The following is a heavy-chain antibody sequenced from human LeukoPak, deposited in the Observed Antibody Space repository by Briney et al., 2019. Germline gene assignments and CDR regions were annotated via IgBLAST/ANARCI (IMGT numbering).Heavy chain of an antibody. V-gene: IGHV1-69*13. CDR1: GGTFSSYA. D-gene: IGHD4-11*01. CDR2: IIPIFGTA. J-gene: IGHJ5*02. CDR3: ARGRSYSNYGRWFDP. Sequence: SVKVSCKASGGTFSSYAISWARQAPGQGLEWMGGIIPIFGTANYAQKFQGRVTITADGSTSTAYMGLSSLRSEDTAVYYCARGRSYSNYGRWFDPWGQGTLVTVSS.